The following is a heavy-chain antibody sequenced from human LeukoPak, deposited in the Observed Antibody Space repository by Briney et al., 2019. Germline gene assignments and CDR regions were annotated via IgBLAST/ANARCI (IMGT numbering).Heavy chain of an antibody. CDR1: GGSISSGSYY. CDR2: IYTSGYT. CDR3: ARDPVLFPFDY. Sequence: SETLSLTCTVSGGSISSGSYYWSWIRQPAGKGLEWIGRIYTSGYTNYNPSLKSRVTISVDTSKNQFSLKLSSVTAADTAVYYCARDPVLFPFDYWGQGTLVTVSS. D-gene: IGHD3-16*01. J-gene: IGHJ4*02. V-gene: IGHV4-61*02.